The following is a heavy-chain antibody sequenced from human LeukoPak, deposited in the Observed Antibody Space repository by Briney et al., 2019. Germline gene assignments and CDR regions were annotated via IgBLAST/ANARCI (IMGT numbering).Heavy chain of an antibody. Sequence: GGSLRLSCAASGFTFSSYWMHWVRQAPGKGRVWVSRINSDGSSTSYADSVKGRFTISRDNAKNTLYLQMNSLKAEDTAVYYCARWTGKGDAFDIWGQGTMVTVSS. D-gene: IGHD3/OR15-3a*01. V-gene: IGHV3-74*01. CDR3: ARWTGKGDAFDI. CDR2: INSDGSST. CDR1: GFTFSSYW. J-gene: IGHJ3*02.